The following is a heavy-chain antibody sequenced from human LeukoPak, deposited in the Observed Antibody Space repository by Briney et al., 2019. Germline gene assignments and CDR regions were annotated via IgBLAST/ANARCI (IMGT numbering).Heavy chain of an antibody. CDR2: INHSGST. D-gene: IGHD2-8*02. V-gene: IGHV4-34*01. CDR1: GGSFSGYY. J-gene: IGHJ4*02. CDR3: ARGSRWRTSFDY. Sequence: SETLSLTCAVYGGSFSGYYWSWIRQPPGKGLEWIGEINHSGSTNYNPSLKSRVTISVDTSKNQFSLKLSSVTAADTAVYYCARGSRWRTSFDYWGQGTLVTVSS.